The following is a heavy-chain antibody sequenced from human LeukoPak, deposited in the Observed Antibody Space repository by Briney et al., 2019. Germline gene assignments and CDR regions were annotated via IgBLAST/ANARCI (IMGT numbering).Heavy chain of an antibody. D-gene: IGHD3-3*01. CDR3: ARDVASITIFGVVIRDYYYYMDV. CDR1: GYTFTSYG. J-gene: IGHJ6*03. Sequence: GASVKVSCKASGYTFTSYGISWVRQATGQGLEWMGWISAYNGNTNYAQKLQGRVTMTTDTSTSRAYMELRSLRSDDTAVYYCARDVASITIFGVVIRDYYYYMDVWGKGTTVTVSS. V-gene: IGHV1-18*01. CDR2: ISAYNGNT.